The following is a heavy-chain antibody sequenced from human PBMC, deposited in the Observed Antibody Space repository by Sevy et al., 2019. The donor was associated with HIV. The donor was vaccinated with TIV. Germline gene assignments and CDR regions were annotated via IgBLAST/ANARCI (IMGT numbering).Heavy chain of an antibody. CDR2: ISSSSSYI. D-gene: IGHD3-10*01. V-gene: IGHV3-21*01. J-gene: IGHJ4*02. CDR3: ARDYGSGSYYIDY. Sequence: GGSLRLSCAASGFTFSSYSMNWVRQAPGKGLEWVSSISSSSSYIYYADSVKGRFPISRDNAKNSLYLQMNSLRAEDTAVYYCARDYGSGSYYIDYWGQGTLVTVSS. CDR1: GFTFSSYS.